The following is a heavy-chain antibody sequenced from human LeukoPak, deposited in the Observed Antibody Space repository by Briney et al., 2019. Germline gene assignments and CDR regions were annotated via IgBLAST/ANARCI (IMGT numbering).Heavy chain of an antibody. CDR2: IYYSGST. CDR3: ASLWFGESQPLDY. Sequence: PSQTLSLTCTVSGGSISSGDYYWSWIRQPPGKGLEWIGYIYYSGSTYYDPSLKSRVTISVDTSKNQFSLKLSSVTAADTAVYYCASLWFGESQPLDYWGQGTLVTVSS. D-gene: IGHD3-10*01. V-gene: IGHV4-30-4*01. J-gene: IGHJ4*02. CDR1: GGSISSGDYY.